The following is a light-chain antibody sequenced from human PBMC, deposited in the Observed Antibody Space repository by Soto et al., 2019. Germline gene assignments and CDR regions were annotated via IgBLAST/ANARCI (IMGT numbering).Light chain of an antibody. Sequence: EIVLRQSPGTLYLSPGERATLSCRASQSLDSSFLAWYQQKPGQAPRLLIYGASTRASGIPDRISGSGSGTDFTLTISRLEPEDFAVYYCQHYGSFNTFAGGTKVDIK. CDR2: GAS. J-gene: IGKJ4*01. V-gene: IGKV3-20*01. CDR3: QHYGSFNT. CDR1: QSLDSSF.